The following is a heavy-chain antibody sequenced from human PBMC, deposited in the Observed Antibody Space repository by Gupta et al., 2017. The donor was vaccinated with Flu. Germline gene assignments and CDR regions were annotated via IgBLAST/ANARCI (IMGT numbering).Heavy chain of an antibody. J-gene: IGHJ4*02. D-gene: IGHD2-15*01. V-gene: IGHV3-73*01. CDR1: GFTFRGSA. CDR2: IRRKANRYGK. CDR3: TRRQEDIVVVVAATPDY. Sequence: EVHLVESGGGLVQPGGSLKLSCAASGFTFRGSAMHWARQPSGQGLGWVGRIRRKANRYGKAYAGSVKSRFTLSRDDSKNTAYLQMNSLKTEDTAVYYWTRRQEDIVVVVAATPDYWGQGNLVTGPS.